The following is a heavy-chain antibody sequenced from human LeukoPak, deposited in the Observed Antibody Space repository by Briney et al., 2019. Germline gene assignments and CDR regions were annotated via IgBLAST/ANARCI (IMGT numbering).Heavy chain of an antibody. D-gene: IGHD3/OR15-3a*01. V-gene: IGHV3-74*01. CDR1: GFTFSSYW. CDR3: ARGTGYSVFDY. CDR2: INSDGSST. Sequence: GGSLRLSCAASGFTFSSYWMEWVRHIPGKGLVWVSRINSDGSSTSYADSVKGRFTISRDNAKNTLYLQMNSLRAEDAAVYYCARGTGYSVFDYWGQGTLVTVSS. J-gene: IGHJ4*02.